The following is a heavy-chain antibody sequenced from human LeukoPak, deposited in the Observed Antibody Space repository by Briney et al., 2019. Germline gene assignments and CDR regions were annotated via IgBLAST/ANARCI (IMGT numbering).Heavy chain of an antibody. D-gene: IGHD6-13*01. Sequence: SETLSLTCTVSGGSITSYYWSWIRQFPGKGLEWIGYIYYSGSTNYNPSLKSRVTISVDTSKNQFSLKLSSVTAADTAVYYCARDLRQQLDAFDIWGQGTMVTVSS. J-gene: IGHJ3*02. CDR1: GGSITSYY. CDR2: IYYSGST. CDR3: ARDLRQQLDAFDI. V-gene: IGHV4-59*12.